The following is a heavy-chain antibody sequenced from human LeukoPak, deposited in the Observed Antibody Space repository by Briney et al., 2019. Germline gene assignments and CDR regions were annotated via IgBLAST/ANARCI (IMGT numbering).Heavy chain of an antibody. J-gene: IGHJ6*03. CDR3: ARDVVSTGDYYMDV. Sequence: GGSLRLSCAASGFTVSSNYMSWVRQAPGKGLEWVSVIYSGGSTYYADSVKGRFTVSRDNSKNTLYLQMNSLRAEDTAVYYCARDVVSTGDYYMDVWGKGTTVTVSS. D-gene: IGHD1-14*01. CDR1: GFTVSSNY. V-gene: IGHV3-53*01. CDR2: IYSGGST.